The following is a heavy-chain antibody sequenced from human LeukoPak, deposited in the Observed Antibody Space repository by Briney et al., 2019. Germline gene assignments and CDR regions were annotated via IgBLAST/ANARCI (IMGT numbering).Heavy chain of an antibody. CDR1: GFTFSDYY. D-gene: IGHD6-19*01. CDR3: ARDCSSGCPDY. CDR2: ISSSGSTI. V-gene: IGHV3-11*01. J-gene: IGHJ4*02. Sequence: GGSLRLSCAASGFTFSDYYMSWIRQAPGKGLEWVSYISSSGSTIYYADSVKGRFTTSRDNAKNSLYLQMNSLRAEDTAVYYCARDCSSGCPDYWGQGTLVTVSS.